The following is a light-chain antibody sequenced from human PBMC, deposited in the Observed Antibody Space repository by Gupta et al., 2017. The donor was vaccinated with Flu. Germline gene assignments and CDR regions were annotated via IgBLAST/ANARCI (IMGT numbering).Light chain of an antibody. J-gene: IGKJ1*01. CDR3: QQYDNLPWT. V-gene: IGKV1-33*01. CDR1: QDISNY. CDR2: DAS. Sequence: DIQMTQSPSSLSASVGDRVTITCQASQDISNYLNWYQQKPGKAPKLLIYDASNLETGVPSRFSGSGSGTDFTFTIISLQPEDIATYYCQQYDNLPWTFGQGIKAEIK.